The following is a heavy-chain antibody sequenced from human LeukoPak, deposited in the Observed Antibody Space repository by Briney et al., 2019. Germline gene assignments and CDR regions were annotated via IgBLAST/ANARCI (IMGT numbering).Heavy chain of an antibody. V-gene: IGHV3-30-3*01. D-gene: IGHD5-18*01. Sequence: GRSLRLSCAASGFTFSSYAMHWVRQAPGKGLEWVAVISYDGSNKYYADSVKGRFTISRDNSKNTLYLQMNSLRAEDTAVYYCARDPDTAMVSDASDIWGQGTMVTVSS. CDR2: ISYDGSNK. J-gene: IGHJ3*02. CDR1: GFTFSSYA. CDR3: ARDPDTAMVSDASDI.